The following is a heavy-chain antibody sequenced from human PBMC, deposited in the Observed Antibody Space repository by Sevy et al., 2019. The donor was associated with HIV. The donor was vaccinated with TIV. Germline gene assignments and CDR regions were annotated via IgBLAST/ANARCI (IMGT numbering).Heavy chain of an antibody. CDR3: AKSPRYDILTGSFDP. D-gene: IGHD3-9*01. CDR2: ISWNSGSI. CDR1: GFIFSGYG. Sequence: GRSLRLSCAASGFIFSGYGMHWVRQAPGRGLEWVSGISWNSGSIGYADSVKGRFTISRDNAKNSLYLQMNSLRAEDTALYYCAKSPRYDILTGSFDPWGQGTLVTVSS. V-gene: IGHV3-9*01. J-gene: IGHJ5*02.